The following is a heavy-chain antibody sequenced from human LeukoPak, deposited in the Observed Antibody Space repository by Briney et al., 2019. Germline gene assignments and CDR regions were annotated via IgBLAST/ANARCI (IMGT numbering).Heavy chain of an antibody. CDR1: GFTFDDYG. J-gene: IGHJ4*02. CDR2: INWNGGST. CDR3: AREVLLWFGEFWSFYDY. V-gene: IGHV3-20*04. D-gene: IGHD3-10*01. Sequence: GGSLRLSCAASGFTFDDYGMSWVRQAPGKGLEWVSGINWNGGSTGYADSVKGRFTISRDNAKNSLYLQMNSLRAEDTALYYCAREVLLWFGEFWSFYDYWGQGTLVTVSS.